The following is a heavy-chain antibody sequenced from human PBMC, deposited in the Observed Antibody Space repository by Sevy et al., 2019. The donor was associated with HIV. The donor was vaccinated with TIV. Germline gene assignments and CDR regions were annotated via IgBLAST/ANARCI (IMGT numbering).Heavy chain of an antibody. D-gene: IGHD3-22*01. CDR1: GFTFSTHA. Sequence: GGSLRLSCAASGFTFSTHAMHWVRQAPGKGREWVAIISYDGNIEYYPDSVKGRFTTSRDDSKNTLYLQMNSLRSEATALYYCARDLGYESTGYLPLFDNWGQGTLVTVSS. CDR2: ISYDGNIE. J-gene: IGHJ4*02. CDR3: ARDLGYESTGYLPLFDN. V-gene: IGHV3-30-3*01.